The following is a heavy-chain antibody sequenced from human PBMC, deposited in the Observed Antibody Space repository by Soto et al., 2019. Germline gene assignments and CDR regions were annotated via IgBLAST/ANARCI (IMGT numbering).Heavy chain of an antibody. CDR1: GGSFGGYY. D-gene: IGHD3-10*01. Sequence: SETLSLTCAVYGGSFGGYYWSWIRQPPGKGLEWIGETNHSGSTNYNPSLKSRVTISVDTSKNQFSLKLSSVTAADTAVYYCARGRKTSIRGGLKIWFDPWGQGTLVTVSS. V-gene: IGHV4-34*01. J-gene: IGHJ5*02. CDR2: TNHSGST. CDR3: ARGRKTSIRGGLKIWFDP.